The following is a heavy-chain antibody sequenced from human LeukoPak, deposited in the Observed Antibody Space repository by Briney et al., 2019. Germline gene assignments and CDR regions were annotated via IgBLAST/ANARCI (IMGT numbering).Heavy chain of an antibody. Sequence: SVKVSCKASGGTFSSYAISWVRQAPGQGLEWMGGIIPIFGTANYAQKFQGRVTITTDESTSTAYMELSSLRSEDTAVYYCASLALGYCSSTSCRRFGELAHLNGFDPWGQGTLVTVSS. J-gene: IGHJ5*02. CDR3: ASLALGYCSSTSCRRFGELAHLNGFDP. V-gene: IGHV1-69*05. D-gene: IGHD2-2*01. CDR2: IIPIFGTA. CDR1: GGTFSSYA.